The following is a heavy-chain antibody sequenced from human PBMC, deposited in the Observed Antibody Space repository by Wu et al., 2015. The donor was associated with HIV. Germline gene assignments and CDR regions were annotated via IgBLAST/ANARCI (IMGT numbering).Heavy chain of an antibody. Sequence: QVQLQQWGAGLLKPSETLSLTCAFYGGSFSGSYWTWIRQPPGKGLELIGEINHDGSAYYNPSLESRVTISLDTSKNQFSLTLSSVTAADTAVYYCARFHGDYGNYGMDVWGQGTTVTVSS. CDR2: INHDGSA. V-gene: IGHV4-34*01. CDR3: ARFHGDYGNYGMDV. D-gene: IGHD4-17*01. CDR1: GGSFSGSY. J-gene: IGHJ6*02.